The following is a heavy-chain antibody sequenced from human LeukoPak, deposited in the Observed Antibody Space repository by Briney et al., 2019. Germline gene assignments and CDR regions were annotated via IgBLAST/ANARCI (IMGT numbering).Heavy chain of an antibody. D-gene: IGHD2-2*01. CDR2: ISYDGSNK. Sequence: GGSLRLSCAASGFTFSSYGMQWVRQAPGKGLEWVAVISYDGSNKYYADSVKGRFTISRDNSKNTLYLQMNSLRAEDTAVYYCAKDLPPSDIVVVPAATSGFDYWGQGTLVTVSS. CDR1: GFTFSSYG. CDR3: AKDLPPSDIVVVPAATSGFDY. V-gene: IGHV3-30*18. J-gene: IGHJ4*02.